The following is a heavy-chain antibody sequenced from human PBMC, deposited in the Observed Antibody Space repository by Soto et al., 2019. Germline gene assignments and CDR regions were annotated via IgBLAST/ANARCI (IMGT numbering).Heavy chain of an antibody. CDR3: ARMRVTMVRGIIISYYGMDV. CDR1: GDSVSSNSAA. D-gene: IGHD3-10*01. CDR2: TYYKSKWYN. J-gene: IGHJ6*02. Sequence: SQTLSLTCAISGDSVSSNSAAWNWIRQSPSRGLEWLGRTYYKSKWYNDYAVSVKSRITIHPDTSQNQFSLQLNSVTPEDTAVYYCARMRVTMVRGIIISYYGMDVWGQGTTVTVSS. V-gene: IGHV6-1*01.